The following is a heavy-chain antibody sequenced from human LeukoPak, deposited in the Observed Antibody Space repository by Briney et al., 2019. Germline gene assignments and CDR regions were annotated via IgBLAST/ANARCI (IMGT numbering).Heavy chain of an antibody. V-gene: IGHV3-30-3*01. J-gene: IGHJ6*02. Sequence: GGSLRLSCPAPGFTFSSYAMHWVRQAPGKGLEWVAVISYDGSNKYYADSVKGRFTISRDNSKNTLYLQMNSLRAEDTAVYYCARYDSSGYAYYYYYGMDVWGQGTTVTVSS. D-gene: IGHD3-22*01. CDR1: GFTFSSYA. CDR3: ARYDSSGYAYYYYYGMDV. CDR2: ISYDGSNK.